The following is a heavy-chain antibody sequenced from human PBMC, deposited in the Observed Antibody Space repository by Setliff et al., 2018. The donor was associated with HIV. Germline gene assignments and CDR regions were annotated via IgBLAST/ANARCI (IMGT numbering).Heavy chain of an antibody. D-gene: IGHD5-12*01. V-gene: IGHV3-30*04. CDR3: ARDQLNLRSYFYFGADV. CDR1: GFTFSTHG. CDR2: ISYDGRRE. J-gene: IGHJ6*02. Sequence: GESLKISCAASGFTFSTHGIHWVRQAPGKGLEWVAVISYDGRREHYADSVKGRFTISRDNSRNTLDLHMTSLSAEDTAVYYCARDQLNLRSYFYFGADVWGQGTTVTVSS.